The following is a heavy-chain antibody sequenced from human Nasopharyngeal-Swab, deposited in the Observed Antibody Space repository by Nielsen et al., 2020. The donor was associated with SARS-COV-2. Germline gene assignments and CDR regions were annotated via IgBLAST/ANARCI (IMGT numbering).Heavy chain of an antibody. CDR3: ARDWRGRHFDY. Sequence: GESLKISCAASGFTFSDYYMSWIRQAPGKGLEWVSYISSSSSYTNYADSVKGRFTTSRDNAKNSLYLQMNSLRAEDTAVYYCARDWRGRHFDYWGQGTLVTVSS. CDR1: GFTFSDYY. D-gene: IGHD3-10*01. J-gene: IGHJ4*02. CDR2: ISSSSSYT. V-gene: IGHV3-11*05.